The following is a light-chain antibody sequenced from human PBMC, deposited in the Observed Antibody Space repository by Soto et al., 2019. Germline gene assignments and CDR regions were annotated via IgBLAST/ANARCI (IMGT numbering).Light chain of an antibody. J-gene: IGLJ1*01. Sequence: QSALTQPASVSGSPGQSITISCTGTSSDFGNYNLVSWYQHHPGKVPKLILFEVNMRPSGVSGRFSGSKSGNTASLKISRLQAEDAADYYCCSCSSSYTHVFGTGTKVTVL. CDR2: EVN. CDR3: CSCSSSYTHV. CDR1: SSDFGNYNL. V-gene: IGLV2-23*02.